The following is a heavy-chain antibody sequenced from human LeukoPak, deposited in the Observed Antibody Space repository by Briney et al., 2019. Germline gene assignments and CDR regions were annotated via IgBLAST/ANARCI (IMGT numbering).Heavy chain of an antibody. CDR3: AKDYDSSGYYVESGYFDY. V-gene: IGHV3-23*01. Sequence: GGSLRLSCAASGFTFGSYAMYWVRQAPGKGLEWVSGSSGSGGSTFYADSVKGRFTISRDNSENTVYLQMNSLRAEDTAVYYCAKDYDSSGYYVESGYFDYWGQGTLVTVSS. CDR2: SSGSGGST. CDR1: GFTFGSYA. J-gene: IGHJ4*02. D-gene: IGHD3-22*01.